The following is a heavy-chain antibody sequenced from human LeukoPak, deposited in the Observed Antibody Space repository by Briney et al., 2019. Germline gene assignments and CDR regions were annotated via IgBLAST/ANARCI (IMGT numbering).Heavy chain of an antibody. V-gene: IGHV1-69*13. CDR3: ARDEDGYNYFSY. Sequence: PRASVKVSCKASGGTFSSYAISWVRQAPGQGLEWMGGIIPIFGTANYAQKFQGRVTITADESTSTAYMELSSLRSEDTAVYYCARDEDGYNYFSYWGQGTLVTVSS. J-gene: IGHJ4*02. D-gene: IGHD5-24*01. CDR1: GGTFSSYA. CDR2: IIPIFGTA.